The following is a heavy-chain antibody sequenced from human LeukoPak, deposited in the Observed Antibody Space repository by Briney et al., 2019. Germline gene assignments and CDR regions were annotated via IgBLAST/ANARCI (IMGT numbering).Heavy chain of an antibody. V-gene: IGHV4-59*01. J-gene: IGHJ4*02. Sequence: PSETLSLTCTVSGGSISSYYWSWIRQPPGKGLEWIGYIYYSGSTNYNPSLKSRVTISVDTSKNQFSLKLSSVTAADTPVYYCARGRDGYNLDWGQGTLVTVSS. CDR1: GGSISSYY. CDR3: ARGRDGYNLD. D-gene: IGHD5-24*01. CDR2: IYYSGST.